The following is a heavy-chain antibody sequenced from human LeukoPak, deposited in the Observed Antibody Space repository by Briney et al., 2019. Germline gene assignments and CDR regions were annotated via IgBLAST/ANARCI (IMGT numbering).Heavy chain of an antibody. J-gene: IGHJ3*01. CDR2: IFYSGTT. V-gene: IGHV4-39*01. Sequence: PSETLSLTCTVSGGSISTNHYNWGWIRQPPGKGLEWIGSIFYSGTTYHNPSLKNRVSISVDTSRRQLSLQLTSVTAADTAVYYCARPSYIGYCSRSTCNRGAFDVWGQGTVVTVS. D-gene: IGHD2-2*01. CDR3: ARPSYIGYCSRSTCNRGAFDV. CDR1: GGSISTNHYN.